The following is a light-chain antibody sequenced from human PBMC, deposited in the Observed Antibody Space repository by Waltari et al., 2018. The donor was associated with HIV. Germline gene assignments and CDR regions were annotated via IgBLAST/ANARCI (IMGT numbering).Light chain of an antibody. CDR2: YDT. CDR1: NIERKS. CDR3: QVWDSATDHVL. V-gene: IGLV3-21*04. Sequence: ITCGAINIERKSVHWYQQKAGQAPVVVMSYDTDRPAGIAERFSGFNSGHSATLIISRVGAGDEADYYCQVWDSATDHVLFGGGTRLTVL. J-gene: IGLJ2*01.